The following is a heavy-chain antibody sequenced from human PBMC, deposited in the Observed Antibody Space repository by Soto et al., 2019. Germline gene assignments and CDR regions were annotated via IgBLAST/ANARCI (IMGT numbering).Heavy chain of an antibody. J-gene: IGHJ4*02. Sequence: PGGSLRLSCAASGFTVSSNYMSWVRQAPGKGLEWVSVIYSGGGTYYADSVKGRFIISRDNSKNTLYLQMNSLRAVDTAVYYCAREAGHYYDSIGYADYWGQGTLVTVSS. CDR3: AREAGHYYDSIGYADY. D-gene: IGHD3-22*01. V-gene: IGHV3-53*01. CDR1: GFTVSSNY. CDR2: IYSGGGT.